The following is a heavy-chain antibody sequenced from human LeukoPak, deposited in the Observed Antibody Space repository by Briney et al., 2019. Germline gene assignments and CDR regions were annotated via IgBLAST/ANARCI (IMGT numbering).Heavy chain of an antibody. J-gene: IGHJ3*02. V-gene: IGHV3-33*01. Sequence: GRSLRLSCAASGFTFSKYAMHWVPQTPGKGLEWVAAIWNDGSDENYADSVKGRFTISSDNSKNTLYLQMNSLRAEDTAVYYCAFEIGRSQGAFDIWGQGTMITVSS. D-gene: IGHD1-26*01. CDR1: GFTFSKYA. CDR2: IWNDGSDE. CDR3: AFEIGRSQGAFDI.